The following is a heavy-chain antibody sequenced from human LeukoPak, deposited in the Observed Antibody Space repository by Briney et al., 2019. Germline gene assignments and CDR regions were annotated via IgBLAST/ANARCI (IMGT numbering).Heavy chain of an antibody. CDR3: ARGYTTLTIFGVVGRLYYMDV. CDR2: MNPNSGNT. D-gene: IGHD3-3*01. Sequence: ASVKVSCKASGYTFTSYDINWVRQATGQGLEWMGWMNPNSGNTGYAQKFQGRVTMTRNTSISTAYMELSSLRSEDTAVYYCARGYTTLTIFGVVGRLYYMDVWGKGTTVTVSS. CDR1: GYTFTSYD. J-gene: IGHJ6*03. V-gene: IGHV1-8*01.